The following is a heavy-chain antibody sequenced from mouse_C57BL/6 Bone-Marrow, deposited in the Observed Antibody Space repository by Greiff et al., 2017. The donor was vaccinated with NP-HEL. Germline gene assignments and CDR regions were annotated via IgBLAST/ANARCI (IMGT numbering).Heavy chain of an antibody. CDR1: GFNIKDDY. Sequence: VQLQQSGAELVRPGASVKLSCTASGFNIKDDYMHWVKQRPEQGLEWIGRIDPENGDTEYASKFQGKATITADTSSNTAYLQLSSLTSEDTAVYYCTRTTVVGTSYWYFDVWGTGTTVTVSS. V-gene: IGHV14-4*01. D-gene: IGHD1-1*01. J-gene: IGHJ1*03. CDR2: IDPENGDT. CDR3: TRTTVVGTSYWYFDV.